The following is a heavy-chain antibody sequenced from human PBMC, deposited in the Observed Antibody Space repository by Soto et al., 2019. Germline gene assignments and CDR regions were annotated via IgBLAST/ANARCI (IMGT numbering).Heavy chain of an antibody. CDR3: ARAFDILIRYNFDD. CDR2: SYYTGDA. J-gene: IGHJ4*02. V-gene: IGHV4-59*08. Sequence: PSETLSLTCTVSGGSISTYYWSWVRQPPGGGLEWIANSYYTGDANYNPSLKSRVTMSLDTSKNQFSLKLSSVTAADTAVYYWARAFDILIRYNFDDWGQGTLVTVPS. CDR1: GGSISTYY. D-gene: IGHD3-9*01.